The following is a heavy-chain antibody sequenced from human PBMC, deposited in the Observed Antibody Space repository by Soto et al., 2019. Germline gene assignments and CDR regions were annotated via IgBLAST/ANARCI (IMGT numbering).Heavy chain of an antibody. J-gene: IGHJ6*02. V-gene: IGHV1-58*02. CDR3: SADRPDIGVGWWV. CDR1: GSGFISSG. D-gene: IGHD2-15*01. CDR2: IVVASGQT. Sequence: GSSVKVSCKASGSGFISSGIQWVRQAHGQRLEWIGWIVVASGQTNYAQNFRGRVAITRDTSTATAYIELIGLTSEDTAVYFCSADRPDIGVGWWVWGQVTTVTVSS.